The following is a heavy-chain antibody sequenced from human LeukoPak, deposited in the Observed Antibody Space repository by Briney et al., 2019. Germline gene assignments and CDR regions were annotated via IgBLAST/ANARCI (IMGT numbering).Heavy chain of an antibody. J-gene: IGHJ4*02. Sequence: GGSLRLSCAASGFTFSTYVMSWVRQAPGKGLEWVSAVTGSSDSTYYADSVKGRFTISRDNSKNTLFLQMNSLRVEDTAVYYCARDPPGIAASGTYYWGQGTLVTVSS. CDR3: ARDPPGIAASGTYY. V-gene: IGHV3-23*01. CDR1: GFTFSTYV. CDR2: VTGSSDST. D-gene: IGHD6-13*01.